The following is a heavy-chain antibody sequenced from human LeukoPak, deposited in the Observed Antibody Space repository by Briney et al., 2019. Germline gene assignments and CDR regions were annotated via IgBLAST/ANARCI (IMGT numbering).Heavy chain of an antibody. CDR2: ISISSSYI. CDR3: ARERYTYGFDY. Sequence: GGSLRLSRAASGFTFSSYSMNWVRQAPGKGLEWVSSISISSSYIQYADSVKGRFTISRDNAKNSLYLQMNSLRAEDTAVYYCARERYTYGFDYWGQGTLVTVSS. J-gene: IGHJ4*02. CDR1: GFTFSSYS. D-gene: IGHD5-18*01. V-gene: IGHV3-21*01.